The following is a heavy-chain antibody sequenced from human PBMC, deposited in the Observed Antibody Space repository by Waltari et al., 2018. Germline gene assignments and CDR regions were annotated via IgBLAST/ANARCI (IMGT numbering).Heavy chain of an antibody. CDR1: GYRFTNYP. Sequence: QVQLVQSGSEWKKPGALVKVSCKAYGYRFTNYPTNWVRQAPGQGLELMGWITTNTENPTYTQGFTRRFVFSLDTSVSTAYLQINDLKAEDTAIYYCAREVVPAAKIVVNWFDPWGQGTQVTVSS. CDR2: ITTNTENP. D-gene: IGHD2-2*01. CDR3: AREVVPAAKIVVNWFDP. J-gene: IGHJ5*02. V-gene: IGHV7-4-1*02.